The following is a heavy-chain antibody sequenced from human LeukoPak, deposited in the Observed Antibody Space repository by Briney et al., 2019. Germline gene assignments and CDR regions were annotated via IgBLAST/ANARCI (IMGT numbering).Heavy chain of an antibody. D-gene: IGHD6-13*01. J-gene: IGHJ4*02. CDR3: ARVGLGSSWYNDY. V-gene: IGHV3-21*01. Sequence: KAGWSLRLSCAASGFTFIRYNMKCVRQAPGKGLEWCSSITSGSTYIYYADSVKGRFTISRDNAKNSLYLQMNSLRDEDTAVYYCARVGLGSSWYNDYWGQGTLVTVSS. CDR1: GFTFIRYN. CDR2: ITSGSTYI.